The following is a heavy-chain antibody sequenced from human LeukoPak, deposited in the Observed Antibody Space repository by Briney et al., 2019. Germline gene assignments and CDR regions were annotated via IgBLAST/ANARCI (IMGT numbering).Heavy chain of an antibody. CDR3: ARWDSSSSEMGFDY. J-gene: IGHJ4*02. Sequence: ASVKVSCKASGYTFTSYGISWVRQAPGQGLEWMGWISAYNGNTNYAQKLQGRVTMTTDTSTSTAYMELSRLRSDDTAVYYCARWDSSSSEMGFDYWGQGTLVTVSS. D-gene: IGHD6-6*01. CDR2: ISAYNGNT. V-gene: IGHV1-18*01. CDR1: GYTFTSYG.